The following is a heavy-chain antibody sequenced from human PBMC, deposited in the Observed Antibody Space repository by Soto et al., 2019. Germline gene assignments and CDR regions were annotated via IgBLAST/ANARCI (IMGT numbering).Heavy chain of an antibody. D-gene: IGHD3-9*01. CDR1: GYSFTSYW. CDR3: ARHYDILTGYSNRAPFDP. J-gene: IGHJ5*02. Sequence: GESLKISCKGSGYSFTSYWISWVRQMPGKGLEWMGRIDPSDSYTNYSPSFQGYVTISADKSISTAYLQWSSLKASDTAMYYCARHYDILTGYSNRAPFDPWGQGTLVTVSS. V-gene: IGHV5-10-1*01. CDR2: IDPSDSYT.